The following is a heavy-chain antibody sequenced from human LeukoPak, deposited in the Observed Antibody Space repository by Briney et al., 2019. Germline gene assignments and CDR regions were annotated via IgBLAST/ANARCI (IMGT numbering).Heavy chain of an antibody. D-gene: IGHD2-2*01. CDR3: AREGYCSSTSCSDFDY. CDR2: IKQDGSEK. J-gene: IGHJ4*02. Sequence: GGSLRLSCAASGFTFSSYRMSWVRQAPGKGLEWVANIKQDGSEKYYVDSVKGRFTISRDNAKNSLYLQMNSLRAEDTAVYYCAREGYCSSTSCSDFDYWGQGTLVTVSS. CDR1: GFTFSSYR. V-gene: IGHV3-7*01.